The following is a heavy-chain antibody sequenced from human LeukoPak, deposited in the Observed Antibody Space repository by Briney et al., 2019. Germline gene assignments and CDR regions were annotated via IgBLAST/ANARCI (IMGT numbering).Heavy chain of an antibody. Sequence: GRSLRLSCAASGFTFSSYGMHWVRQAPGKGLEWVAVISYDGSNKYYADSVKGRFTISRDNSKNTLYLHMSSLRAEDTAIFYCAKVMRPGDDYYAMDVWGQGTTVTVSS. V-gene: IGHV3-30*18. J-gene: IGHJ6*02. D-gene: IGHD3-10*01. CDR3: AKVMRPGDDYYAMDV. CDR2: ISYDGSNK. CDR1: GFTFSSYG.